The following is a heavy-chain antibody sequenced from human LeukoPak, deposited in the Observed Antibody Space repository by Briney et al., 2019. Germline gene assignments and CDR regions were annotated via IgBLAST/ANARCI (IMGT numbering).Heavy chain of an antibody. CDR2: IYYSGST. CDR1: GGSISSSSYY. Sequence: SETLSLTCTVSGGSISSSSYYWGWIRQPPGKGLEWIGSIYYSGSTYYNPSLKSRVTISVDTSKNQFSLKLSSVTAADTAVYYCARPSTVTTSDNWFDPWGQGTLVTVSA. V-gene: IGHV4-39*01. CDR3: ARPSTVTTSDNWFDP. D-gene: IGHD4-17*01. J-gene: IGHJ5*02.